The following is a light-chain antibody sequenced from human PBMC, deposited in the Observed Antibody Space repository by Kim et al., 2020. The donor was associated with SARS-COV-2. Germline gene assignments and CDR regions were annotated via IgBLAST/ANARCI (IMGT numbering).Light chain of an antibody. CDR3: QSWDSSIVV. J-gene: IGLJ2*01. CDR1: KLEDKY. V-gene: IGLV3-1*01. CDR2: QDN. Sequence: SYELTQPPLVSVSPGQTASITCSGDKLEDKYVCWYQQRPGQSPVLVIYQDNKRPSGIPERFSGSNSGNTATLTISGTQALDEADYYCQSWDSSIVVFGGGTQLTVL.